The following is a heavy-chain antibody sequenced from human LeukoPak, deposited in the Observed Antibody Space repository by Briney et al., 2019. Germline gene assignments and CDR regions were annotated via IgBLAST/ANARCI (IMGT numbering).Heavy chain of an antibody. J-gene: IGHJ4*02. D-gene: IGHD2-2*01. CDR2: TWYDGSKK. CDR3: AIDGACTSTSCLDY. V-gene: IGHV3-33*01. CDR1: GFTFSSYA. Sequence: PGRSLRLSWAASGFTFSSYAVHSVRQPAGKGLEWVSITWYDGSKKYYAESVEGRSTISRDNSRNTLYLQMNSVRAEDTSMYYCAIDGACTSTSCLDYWGQGSLVIASS.